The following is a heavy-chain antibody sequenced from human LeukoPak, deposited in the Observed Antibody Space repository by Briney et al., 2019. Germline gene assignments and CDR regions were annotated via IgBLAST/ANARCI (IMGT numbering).Heavy chain of an antibody. J-gene: IGHJ2*01. D-gene: IGHD3-22*01. CDR2: ISAYNGNT. CDR3: AREGYYYDSSGYYRSDWYFDL. CDR1: GYTFTSYG. Sequence: ASVKVSXKASGYTFTSYGISWVRQAPGQGLEWMGWISAYNGNTNYAQKLQGRVTMTTDTSTSTAYMELRSLRSDDTAVYYYAREGYYYDSSGYYRSDWYFDLWGRGTLVTVSS. V-gene: IGHV1-18*01.